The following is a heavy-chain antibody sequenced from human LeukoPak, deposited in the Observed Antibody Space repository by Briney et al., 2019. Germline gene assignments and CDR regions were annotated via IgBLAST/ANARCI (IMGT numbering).Heavy chain of an antibody. V-gene: IGHV1-18*01. D-gene: IGHD5-12*01. CDR3: ARPSGYDWADAFDI. J-gene: IGHJ3*02. CDR1: GYTFTSYG. CDR2: ISAYNGNT. Sequence: EASVKVSCKASGYTFTSYGISWVRHAPGQGLEWMGWISAYNGNTNYAQKLQGRVTMTTDTSTSTAYMELRSLRSDDTAVYYCARPSGYDWADAFDIWGQGTMVTVSS.